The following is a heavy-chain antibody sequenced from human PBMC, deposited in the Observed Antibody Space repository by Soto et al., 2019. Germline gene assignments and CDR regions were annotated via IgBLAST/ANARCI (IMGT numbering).Heavy chain of an antibody. J-gene: IGHJ5*02. CDR1: AGSITTSY. CDR2: ISYREST. Sequence: SETLSLTCTVSAGSITTSYWSWIRQPLGKALEWIGYISYRESTNYNPSLKSRLTISIDTSKSQISLKLTSMTTADTAVYYCASSGIVGREVNTWFDPWGQGTRVTVSS. CDR3: ASSGIVGREVNTWFDP. V-gene: IGHV4-59*01. D-gene: IGHD3-22*01.